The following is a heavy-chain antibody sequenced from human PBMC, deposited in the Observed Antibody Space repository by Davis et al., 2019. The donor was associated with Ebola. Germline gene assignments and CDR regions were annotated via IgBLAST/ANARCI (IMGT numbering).Heavy chain of an antibody. CDR2: MNPNSGNT. CDR1: GYTFTSYD. V-gene: IGHV1-8*01. D-gene: IGHD2-21*02. CDR3: ARTIVVVTANTPYWYFDL. Sequence: ASVTVSCKASGYTFTSYDINWVRQATGQGLEWMGWMNPNSGNTGYAQKFQGRVTMTRNTSISTAYMELSSLRSEDTAVYYCARTIVVVTANTPYWYFDLWGRGTLVTVSS. J-gene: IGHJ2*01.